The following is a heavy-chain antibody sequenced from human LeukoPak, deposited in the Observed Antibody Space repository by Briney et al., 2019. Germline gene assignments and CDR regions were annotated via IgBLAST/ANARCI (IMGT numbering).Heavy chain of an antibody. D-gene: IGHD5-18*01. Sequence: ASVKVSCTVSGYILSKLSMHWVRLAPGKGLEWMRGFDPEAGETVYAQKFQARVTMTEDTSTDTAYLDLSSLRSEDTAVYYRATGITLENYRYFDLWGRGTLVTVSS. CDR3: ATGITLENYRYFDL. V-gene: IGHV1-24*01. CDR2: FDPEAGET. J-gene: IGHJ2*01. CDR1: GYILSKLS.